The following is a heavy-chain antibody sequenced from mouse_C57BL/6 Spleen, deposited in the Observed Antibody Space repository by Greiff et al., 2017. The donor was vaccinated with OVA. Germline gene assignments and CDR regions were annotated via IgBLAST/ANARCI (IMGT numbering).Heavy chain of an antibody. CDR1: GYAFSSSW. CDR2: IYPGDGDT. V-gene: IGHV1-82*01. CDR3: AHGSSLYAMDY. D-gene: IGHD1-1*01. Sequence: VKLMESGPELVKPGASVKISCKASGYAFSSSWMNWVKQRPGKGLEWIGRIYPGDGDTNYNGKFKGKATLTADKSSSTASMQLSSLTSEDSAVYFCAHGSSLYAMDYWGQGTSVTVSS. J-gene: IGHJ4*01.